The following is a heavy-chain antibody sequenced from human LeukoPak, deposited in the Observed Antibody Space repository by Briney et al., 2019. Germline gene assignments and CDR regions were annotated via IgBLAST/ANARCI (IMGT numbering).Heavy chain of an antibody. Sequence: GGSLRLSCAASGFTFSSYSMNWVRQAPGKGLEWVSRINSDGINTSYADSVKGRFTISRDNAKNTLNLQMNGLRAEDTAVYYCARDAGGLRWGQGTLVTVSS. CDR1: GFTFSSYS. CDR3: ARDAGGLR. CDR2: INSDGINT. J-gene: IGHJ4*02. V-gene: IGHV3-74*01. D-gene: IGHD4-17*01.